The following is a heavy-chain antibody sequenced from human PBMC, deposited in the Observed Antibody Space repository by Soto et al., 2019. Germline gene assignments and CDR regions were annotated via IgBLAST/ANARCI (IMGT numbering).Heavy chain of an antibody. Sequence: PSETLSLTCAVYGGSFSGYYWSWIRQPPGKGLEWIGEINHSGSTNYNPSLKSRVTISVDTSKNQFSLKLSSVTAADTAVYYCARAPNSYGGKSGDAFDIWGQGTMVTVSS. V-gene: IGHV4-34*01. CDR3: ARAPNSYGGKSGDAFDI. CDR1: GGSFSGYY. CDR2: INHSGST. D-gene: IGHD4-17*01. J-gene: IGHJ3*02.